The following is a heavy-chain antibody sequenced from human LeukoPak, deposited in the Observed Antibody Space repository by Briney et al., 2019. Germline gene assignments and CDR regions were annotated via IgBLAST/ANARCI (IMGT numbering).Heavy chain of an antibody. Sequence: ASVKVSCKASGYTFTGYYMHWVRQAPGQGLEWMGWINPNSGGTNYAQKFQGRVTMTRDTSISTAYMELSRLRSDDTAVYYCARNIVVVPAAGLASSYYYYMDVWGKGTTVTVSS. J-gene: IGHJ6*03. CDR3: ARNIVVVPAAGLASSYYYYMDV. D-gene: IGHD2-2*01. V-gene: IGHV1-2*02. CDR2: INPNSGGT. CDR1: GYTFTGYY.